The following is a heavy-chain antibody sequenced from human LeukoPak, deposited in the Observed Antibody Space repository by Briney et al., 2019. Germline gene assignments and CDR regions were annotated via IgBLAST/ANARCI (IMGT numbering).Heavy chain of an antibody. D-gene: IGHD2-2*01. V-gene: IGHV1-69*04. CDR1: GATFTLHA. J-gene: IGHJ6*02. Sequence: GSSVKVSCKTSGATFTLHAIRWVRQAPGQGLEWRGRIIPILGFTNYAQKFQGRVTITADKSTSTAYMELSSLRSDDTAVYYCARPADLVEDYYAMDVWGQGTTVTVSS. CDR3: ARPADLVEDYYAMDV. CDR2: IIPILGFT.